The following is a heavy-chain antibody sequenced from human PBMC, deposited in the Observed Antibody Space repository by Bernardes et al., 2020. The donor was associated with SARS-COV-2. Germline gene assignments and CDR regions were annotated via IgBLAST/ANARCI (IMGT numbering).Heavy chain of an antibody. D-gene: IGHD3-10*01. CDR1: GFTFSSYG. Sequence: GGSLRLSCAASGFTFSSYGMHWVRQAPGQGLEWVAVISYDASYTYYADSVKGRFTISRDNSKNTLYLQMNSLRAEDTAVYYCARDRITMVRGVILYYYGMDVWGQGTTVTVSS. CDR3: ARDRITMVRGVILYYYGMDV. V-gene: IGHV3-30*03. CDR2: ISYDASYT. J-gene: IGHJ6*02.